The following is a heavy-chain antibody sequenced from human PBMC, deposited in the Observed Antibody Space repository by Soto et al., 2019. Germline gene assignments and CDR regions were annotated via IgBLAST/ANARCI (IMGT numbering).Heavy chain of an antibody. V-gene: IGHV3-11*01. J-gene: IGHJ3*02. CDR3: ARDRLLGATTSNAFDI. Sequence: PGGSLRLSCAASGFTFSDYYMSWIRQAPGKGLEWVSYISSSGSTIYYADSVKGRFTISRDNAKNSLYLQMSSLRAEDTAVYYCARDRLLGATTSNAFDIWGQGTMVTVSS. D-gene: IGHD1-26*01. CDR2: ISSSGSTI. CDR1: GFTFSDYY.